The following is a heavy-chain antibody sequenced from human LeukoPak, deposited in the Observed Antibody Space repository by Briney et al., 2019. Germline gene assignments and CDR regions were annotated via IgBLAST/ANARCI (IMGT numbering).Heavy chain of an antibody. D-gene: IGHD2-8*01. CDR2: IYPGDSDT. CDR3: ARLYGVRFDS. Sequence: GESLKISCKGSGYSFTTNWIGWVRQMPGKGLEWMGIIYPGDSDTRYSPSFQGQVTISADNSISAAYLQWSSLKASDTAMYYCARLYGVRFDSWGQGTLVTVSS. J-gene: IGHJ4*02. CDR1: GYSFTTNW. V-gene: IGHV5-51*01.